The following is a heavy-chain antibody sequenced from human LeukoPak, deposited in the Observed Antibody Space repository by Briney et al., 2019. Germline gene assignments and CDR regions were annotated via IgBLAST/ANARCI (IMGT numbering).Heavy chain of an antibody. CDR3: AKNPSIYSSGWYYLDY. V-gene: IGHV3-43*02. CDR1: GFTFDDYA. D-gene: IGHD6-19*01. Sequence: PGGSLRLSCAASGFTFDDYAMHWVRQAPGKGLEWVSLITGDGGSTYYADSVKGRFTISRDNSKNSLYLQMNSLRTEDTALYYCAKNPSIYSSGWYYLDYWGQGTLVTVSS. CDR2: ITGDGGST. J-gene: IGHJ4*02.